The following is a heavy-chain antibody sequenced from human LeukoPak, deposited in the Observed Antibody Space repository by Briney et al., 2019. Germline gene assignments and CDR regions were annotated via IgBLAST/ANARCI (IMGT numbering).Heavy chain of an antibody. J-gene: IGHJ3*02. CDR2: ISSSSSTI. CDR3: ARESYGSGSSGAFDI. CDR1: GFTFSSHS. Sequence: GGSLRLSCAASGFTFSSHSMNWVRQAPGKGLEWVSYISSSSSTIYYAGSVKGRFTISRDNAKNSLYLQMNSLRAEDTAVYYCARESYGSGSSGAFDIWGQGTMVTVSS. V-gene: IGHV3-48*04. D-gene: IGHD3-10*01.